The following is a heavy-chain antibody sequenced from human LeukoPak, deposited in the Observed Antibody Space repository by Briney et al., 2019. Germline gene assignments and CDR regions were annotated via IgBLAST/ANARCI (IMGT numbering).Heavy chain of an antibody. J-gene: IGHJ3*02. V-gene: IGHV3-9*01. Sequence: GGSLRLSCAASGFTFDDYAMHWVRQAPGKGLEWVSGISWNSGGIVYADSVKGRFTISRDNSKNTLYLQMNSLRAEDTAIYYCAKGSQGYDYVWGSYRPAIGGYAFDIWGQGTMVTVSS. CDR2: ISWNSGGI. CDR3: AKGSQGYDYVWGSYRPAIGGYAFDI. CDR1: GFTFDDYA. D-gene: IGHD3-16*02.